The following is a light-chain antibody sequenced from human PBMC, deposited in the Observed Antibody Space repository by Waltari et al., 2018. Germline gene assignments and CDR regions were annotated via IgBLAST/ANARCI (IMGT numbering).Light chain of an antibody. Sequence: QSALTQPASASGSLGQSITISCSGTSRDIGRYTYVSWYQQHPGKAPKLIIYDVDHRPSGVSNRFSGSKSGNTASLTISGLRAEDEADYHCSSYTTTSPVIFGGGTKVTVL. V-gene: IGLV2-14*03. CDR2: DVD. J-gene: IGLJ2*01. CDR1: SRDIGRYTY. CDR3: SSYTTTSPVI.